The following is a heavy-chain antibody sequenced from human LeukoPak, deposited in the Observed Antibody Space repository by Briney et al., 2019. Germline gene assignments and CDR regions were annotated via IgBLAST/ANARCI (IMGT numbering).Heavy chain of an antibody. D-gene: IGHD3-22*01. V-gene: IGHV4-4*07. J-gene: IGHJ3*02. Sequence: SETLSLTCTVSGGSITSYYWSWIRQPAGTGLEWIGHIYTSGNTKYNPSLRGRVTISLDKSKNQLSLKLNSVTAAATAAYYCARTEVRDGFGYYFDRGALDIWSTGTMVTVSS. CDR1: GGSITSYY. CDR2: IYTSGNT. CDR3: ARTEVRDGFGYYFDRGALDI.